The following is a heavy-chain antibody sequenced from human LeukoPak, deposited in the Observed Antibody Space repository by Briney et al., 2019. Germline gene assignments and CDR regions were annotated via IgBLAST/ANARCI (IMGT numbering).Heavy chain of an antibody. CDR3: ASLYPYSSSWYDY. Sequence: GESLKISCKGSGYSFTSYWISLVRQMPGKGLEWMGRIDPSDSYTNYSPSFQGHVTISADKSISTAYLQWSSLKASDTAMYYCASLYPYSSSWYDYWGQGTLVTVSS. D-gene: IGHD6-13*01. J-gene: IGHJ4*02. V-gene: IGHV5-10-1*01. CDR2: IDPSDSYT. CDR1: GYSFTSYW.